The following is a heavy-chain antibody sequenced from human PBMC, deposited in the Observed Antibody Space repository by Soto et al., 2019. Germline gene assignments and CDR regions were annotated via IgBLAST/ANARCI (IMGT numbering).Heavy chain of an antibody. Sequence: SETLSLTCTVSGGSIRSYYWSWIRQPPGKGLEWIGYIYYSGSTNYNPSLKSRVTISVDTSKNQFSLKLSSVTAADTAVYYCATYTFYYDSSGYYRGAYYYGKDVWGQGTTVTVSS. CDR3: ATYTFYYDSSGYYRGAYYYGKDV. V-gene: IGHV4-59*01. D-gene: IGHD3-22*01. CDR1: GGSIRSYY. J-gene: IGHJ6*02. CDR2: IYYSGST.